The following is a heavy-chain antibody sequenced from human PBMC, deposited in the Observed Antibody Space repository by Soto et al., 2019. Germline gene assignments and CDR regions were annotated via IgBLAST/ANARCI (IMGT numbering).Heavy chain of an antibody. CDR3: AREENCRGGTCYSEYFHH. V-gene: IGHV1-46*01. CDR1: VYSFTSYS. D-gene: IGHD2-15*01. Sequence: XSVKVSCKTSVYSFTSYSMHWVRQAPGQGLEWMGVVNPSGGSAHYAQSFEGRVTLTRDTSTSTFYMELSSLRSEDTAVYYCAREENCRGGTCYSEYFHHWGQGTLVTVSS. J-gene: IGHJ1*01. CDR2: VNPSGGSA.